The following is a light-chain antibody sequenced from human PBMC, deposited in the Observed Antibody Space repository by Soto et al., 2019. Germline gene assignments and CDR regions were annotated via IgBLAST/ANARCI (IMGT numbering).Light chain of an antibody. Sequence: EIVLTQSPATLSLSPGARATLSCRASQSVSRYLAWSQQKPGQAHRLLIYDASNRATGIPARFSGSGSGTDFPLTISSLEPEDFAVYYCQQRSNWPLLTFGGGTKVEIK. CDR1: QSVSRY. CDR3: QQRSNWPLLT. CDR2: DAS. V-gene: IGKV3-11*01. J-gene: IGKJ4*01.